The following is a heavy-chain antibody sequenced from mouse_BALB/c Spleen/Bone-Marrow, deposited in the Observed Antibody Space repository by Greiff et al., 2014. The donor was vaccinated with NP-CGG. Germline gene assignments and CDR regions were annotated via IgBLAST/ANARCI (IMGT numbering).Heavy chain of an antibody. J-gene: IGHJ4*01. V-gene: IGHV5-6-4*01. D-gene: IGHD2-3*01. Sequence: EVQLVESGGGLVKPGGSVKLSCAASGFTFSSYTMSWVRQTPEKRLEWVGTISSGGSYTYYPDSVKGRFTISRDNAKNTLYLQMSSLKSEDAAMYYCTRDLYDGYYYYAMDYWGQGTSVTVSS. CDR3: TRDLYDGYYYYAMDY. CDR2: ISSGGSYT. CDR1: GFTFSSYT.